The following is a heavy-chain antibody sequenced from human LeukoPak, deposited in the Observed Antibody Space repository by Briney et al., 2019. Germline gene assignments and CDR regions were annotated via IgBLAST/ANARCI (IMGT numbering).Heavy chain of an antibody. CDR1: GYTFTDYY. CDR2: INPHSGGT. J-gene: IGHJ5*02. CDR3: ATVPCVISSCSPDNWFDP. V-gene: IGHV1-2*02. Sequence: ASVKVSCKASGYTFTDYYILWLRQAPGQGLEWVGWINPHSGGTNFAQRFQGRVTMTRDTSISTVYTELTRLTSDDTAVYYCATVPCVISSCSPDNWFDPWGQGTLVTVSS. D-gene: IGHD2-2*01.